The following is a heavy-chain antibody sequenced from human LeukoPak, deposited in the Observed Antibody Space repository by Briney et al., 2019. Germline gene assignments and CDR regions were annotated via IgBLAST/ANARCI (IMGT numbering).Heavy chain of an antibody. Sequence: SVRVSCKASGGTFSSYAISWVRQAPGQGLEWMGGIIPIFGTANYAQKFQGRVTITTDESTSTAYMELSSLRSEDTAVYYCASWVGGQVGRNWFDPWGQGTLVTVSS. CDR1: GGTFSSYA. V-gene: IGHV1-69*05. D-gene: IGHD1-26*01. CDR2: IIPIFGTA. J-gene: IGHJ5*02. CDR3: ASWVGGQVGRNWFDP.